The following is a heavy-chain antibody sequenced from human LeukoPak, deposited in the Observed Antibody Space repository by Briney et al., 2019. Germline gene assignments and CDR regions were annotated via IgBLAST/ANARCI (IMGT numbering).Heavy chain of an antibody. D-gene: IGHD3-22*01. CDR3: TTDFGSYYYDSSGYYYEDY. J-gene: IGHJ4*02. Sequence: PGGSLRLSCAASGFTFSNAWMSWVRQAPGKGLEWVGRIKSKTDGGTTDYAAPVKGRFTISRDDSKNTLYLQMNSLKTEDTAVYYCTTDFGSYYYDSSGYYYEDYWGQGTLVTVSS. CDR2: IKSKTDGGTT. CDR1: GFTFSNAW. V-gene: IGHV3-15*01.